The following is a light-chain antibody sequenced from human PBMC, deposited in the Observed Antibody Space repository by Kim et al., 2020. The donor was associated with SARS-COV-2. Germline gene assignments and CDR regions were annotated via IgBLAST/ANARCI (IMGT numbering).Light chain of an antibody. CDR1: QNIGTY. CDR2: QAS. Sequence: IQMTQSPSTLAASVGDRVTISCRASQNIGTYLAWYQHKPGKAPTLLVYQASSLEGGVPSRFSGSGSETEFILTINSLQPDDFATYYCQHYNSYPYTFVQGTKLEI. V-gene: IGKV1-5*03. J-gene: IGKJ2*01. CDR3: QHYNSYPYT.